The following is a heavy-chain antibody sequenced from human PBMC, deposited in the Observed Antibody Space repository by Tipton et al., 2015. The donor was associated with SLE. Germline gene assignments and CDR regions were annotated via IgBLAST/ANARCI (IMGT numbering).Heavy chain of an antibody. CDR1: GFTFSSYE. CDR2: ISSSGSTI. CDR3: ASNSGYYYFDY. Sequence: GSLRLSCAASGFTFSSYEMNWVRQAPGKGLEWVSYISSSGSTIYYADSVKGRFTISRDNAKNSLYLQMNSLRAEDTAVYYCASNSGYYYFDYWGQGTLVTVSS. V-gene: IGHV3-48*03. J-gene: IGHJ4*02. D-gene: IGHD5-12*01.